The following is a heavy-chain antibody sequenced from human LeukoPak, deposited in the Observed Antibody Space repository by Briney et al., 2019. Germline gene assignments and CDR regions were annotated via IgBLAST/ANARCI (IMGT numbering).Heavy chain of an antibody. Sequence: GASVKVSCKASGYTFTGYYMHWVRQAPGQGLEWMGWINPNSGGTNYAQKFQGRVTMTRDTSISTAYMELSRLRSDDTAVYYCARDFPTYYYGSGSLSGGMDVWGQGTTVTVSS. CDR3: ARDFPTYYYGSGSLSGGMDV. CDR1: GYTFTGYY. J-gene: IGHJ6*02. CDR2: INPNSGGT. V-gene: IGHV1-2*02. D-gene: IGHD3-10*01.